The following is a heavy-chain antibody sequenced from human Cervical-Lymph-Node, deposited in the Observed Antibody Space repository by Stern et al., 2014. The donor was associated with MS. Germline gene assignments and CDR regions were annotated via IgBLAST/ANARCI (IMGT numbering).Heavy chain of an antibody. D-gene: IGHD3-10*01. CDR2: IFSNDEK. J-gene: IGHJ4*02. V-gene: IGHV2-26*01. CDR3: ARVRRFGELLYPYYFDY. Sequence: QITLKESGPVLVKPTETLTLTCTVSGFSLSNARMGVSWIRQPPGKALEWLAHIFSNDEKSYSTSLKSRLTISKDTSKSQVVLTMTNMDPVDTATHYCARVRRFGELLYPYYFDYWGQGTLVTVSS. CDR1: GFSLSNARMG.